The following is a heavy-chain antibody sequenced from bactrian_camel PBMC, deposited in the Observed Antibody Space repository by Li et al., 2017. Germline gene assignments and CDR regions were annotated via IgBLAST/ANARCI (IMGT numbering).Heavy chain of an antibody. CDR2: IEADGST. CDR3: TARYEFGLGACRGVGGLGF. J-gene: IGHJ6*01. CDR1: GKGSSRSC. V-gene: IGHV3S53*01. Sequence: HVQLVESGGGSVQAGGSLRLSCVASGKGSSRSCVGWFRQAPGTEREAVARIEADGSTNYADSVKGRFTISEDNRKNILYLQMNSLTPGDTAMYYCTARYEFGLGACRGVGGLGFWGQGTQVTVS. D-gene: IGHD1*01.